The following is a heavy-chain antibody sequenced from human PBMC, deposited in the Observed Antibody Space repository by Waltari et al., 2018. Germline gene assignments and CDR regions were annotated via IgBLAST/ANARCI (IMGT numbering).Heavy chain of an antibody. CDR3: AREENYYYAMDV. CDR2: INGAWSGT. Sequence: EVQLVESGGGLVQPGGSLRLSCTASGFLFSAYWMHWVRQVPGEGLVCVSLINGAWSGTTYADSVKGRFTITRDNARNTLYLEINSVRTEDTGVYYCAREENYYYAMDVWGQGTAVTVSS. V-gene: IGHV3-74*01. CDR1: GFLFSAYW. J-gene: IGHJ6*02.